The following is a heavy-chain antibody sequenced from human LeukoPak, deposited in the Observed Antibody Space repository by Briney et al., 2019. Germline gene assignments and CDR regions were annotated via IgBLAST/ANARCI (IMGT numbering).Heavy chain of an antibody. D-gene: IGHD6-19*01. CDR2: ISGTGGTT. CDR1: GFTFSNYA. CDR3: AKAKGSGLNYYFDY. Sequence: GGSLRLSCAASGFTFSNYAMSWVRQAPGKGLEWVSGISGTGGTTYYADSVKGRFTISRDKSKNTLYLQMNSLRVEDTAEYYCAKAKGSGLNYYFDYWGQGTLVTVSS. V-gene: IGHV3-23*01. J-gene: IGHJ4*02.